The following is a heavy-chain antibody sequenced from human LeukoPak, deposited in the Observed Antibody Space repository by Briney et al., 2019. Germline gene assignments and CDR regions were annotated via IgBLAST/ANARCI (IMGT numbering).Heavy chain of an antibody. V-gene: IGHV4-4*07. J-gene: IGHJ5*02. CDR3: ARDKSSDYVWGSYRPDNWFDP. CDR1: GGSISSYY. CDR2: IYTSGST. Sequence: PSETLPLTCTVSGGSISSYYWSWIRQPAGKGLEWIGRIYTSGSTNYNPSLKSRVTMSVDTSKNQFSLKLSSVTAADTAVYYCARDKSSDYVWGSYRPDNWFDPWGQGTLVTVSS. D-gene: IGHD3-16*02.